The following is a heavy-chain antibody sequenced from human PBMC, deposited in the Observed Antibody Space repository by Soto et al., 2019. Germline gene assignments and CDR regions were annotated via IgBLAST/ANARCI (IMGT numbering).Heavy chain of an antibody. CDR2: ISSSSSTT. CDR3: ARDTSDYSSGLRYYYYGMDV. Sequence: PGGSLRLSCAASGFTFSSYNMNWVRQAPGKGLEWVSYISSSSSTTYYADSVKGRFTISRDNAKNSLYLQMNSLRDEDTAVYYCARDTSDYSSGLRYYYYGMDVWGQGTTVTVSS. J-gene: IGHJ6*02. V-gene: IGHV3-48*02. CDR1: GFTFSSYN. D-gene: IGHD6-19*01.